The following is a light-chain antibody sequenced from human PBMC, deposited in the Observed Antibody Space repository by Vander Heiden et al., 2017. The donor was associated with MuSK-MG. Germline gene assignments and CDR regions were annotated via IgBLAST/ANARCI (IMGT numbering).Light chain of an antibody. J-gene: IGLJ3*02. CDR1: TGAVTSGHY. V-gene: IGLV7-46*01. Sequence: QAVVTHDPSLTVSPGGTVTLPCGSSTGAVTSGHYPYWFQQKPGQAPRTLIYDTSNKHSWTPARFSGSLRGGKAALTLSGAQPEDEAEYYCLLSYSGANWVFGGGTKLTVL. CDR3: LLSYSGANWV. CDR2: DTS.